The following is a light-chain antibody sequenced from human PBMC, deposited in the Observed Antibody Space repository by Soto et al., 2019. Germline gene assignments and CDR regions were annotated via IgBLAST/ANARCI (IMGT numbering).Light chain of an antibody. J-gene: IGKJ5*01. V-gene: IGKV3-20*01. Sequence: EIVLTQSPGTLSLSPGERATLSCRASQSVSSSYLAWYQQKPGQAPRLLIYGASSRATGIPDRFSGSGSGTDFTLTISRLEPEDFAVYYCQRYGSSRITFGQGTRLENK. CDR3: QRYGSSRIT. CDR2: GAS. CDR1: QSVSSSY.